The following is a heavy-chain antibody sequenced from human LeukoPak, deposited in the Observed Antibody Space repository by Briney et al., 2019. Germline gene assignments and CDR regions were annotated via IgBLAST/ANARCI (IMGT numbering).Heavy chain of an antibody. Sequence: GGSLRLSCAASGFTFSRYALNWARQAPGKGLEWVSTVSVSGGSTYYADSVKGRFTISRDNSKNTLYLQMNSLRAEDTAVYYCAKTMSPYYYDSSGFWGQGTLVTVSS. J-gene: IGHJ4*02. V-gene: IGHV3-23*01. D-gene: IGHD3-22*01. CDR3: AKTMSPYYYDSSGF. CDR1: GFTFSRYA. CDR2: VSVSGGST.